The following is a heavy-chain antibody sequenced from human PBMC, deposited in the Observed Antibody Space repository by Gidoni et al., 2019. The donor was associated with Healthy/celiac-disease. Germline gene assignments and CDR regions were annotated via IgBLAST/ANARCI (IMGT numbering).Heavy chain of an antibody. CDR1: GGPTSSYY. Sequence: QVQLQESGPGLVKPSETLSLTCTVSGGPTSSYYWSWIRQPPGKGLEWIGYIYYRGSTNYNPYLKSRVTVSVDTSKNQFSLKLSSVTAADTAVYYCASSGYSSGFAFDIWGQGTMVTVSS. D-gene: IGHD6-19*01. CDR2: IYYRGST. CDR3: ASSGYSSGFAFDI. V-gene: IGHV4-59*01. J-gene: IGHJ3*02.